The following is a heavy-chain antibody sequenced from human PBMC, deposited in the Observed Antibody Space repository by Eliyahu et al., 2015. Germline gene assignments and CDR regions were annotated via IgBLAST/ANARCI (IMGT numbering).Heavy chain of an antibody. CDR3: ARWDSMQSLSVVAFDI. Sequence: QVQLQESGPGLVKPXETLSLXCTVXGASISSYYWSWIRQPPGKGLEWVGYIYHSGSTGFNPSLRSRVTMSLDTSKKQLSLKLTSVTAADTAVYYCARWDSMQSLSVVAFDIWGQGTMVTVSS. CDR1: GASISSYY. D-gene: IGHD3-22*01. CDR2: IYHSGST. V-gene: IGHV4-59*03. J-gene: IGHJ3*02.